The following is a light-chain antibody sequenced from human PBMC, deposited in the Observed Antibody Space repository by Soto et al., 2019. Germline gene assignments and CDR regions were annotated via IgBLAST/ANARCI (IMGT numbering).Light chain of an antibody. CDR1: QSVSTN. Sequence: EIVMTQSPATLSVSPGERATLSCRASQSVSTNLAWYQQKPGQAPRLLIYAASVRATGIPARFRGSGSGTEFTLTISSLQSEDFAVYYWQQYDERPPILSFGGGTKGEIK. J-gene: IGKJ4*01. V-gene: IGKV3-15*01. CDR2: AAS. CDR3: QQYDERPPILS.